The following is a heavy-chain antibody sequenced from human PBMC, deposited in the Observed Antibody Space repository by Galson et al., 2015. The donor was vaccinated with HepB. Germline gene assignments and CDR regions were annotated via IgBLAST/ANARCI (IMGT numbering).Heavy chain of an antibody. CDR3: ARDRIVVVPYYYMDV. D-gene: IGHD2-2*01. V-gene: IGHV3-74*01. Sequence: SLRLSCAASGFTFSSYWMHWVRQAPGKGLVWVSRINSDGSSTSYADSVKGRFTISRDNAKNTLYLQMNSLRAEDTAVYYCARDRIVVVPYYYMDVWGKGTTVTVSS. CDR1: GFTFSSYW. J-gene: IGHJ6*03. CDR2: INSDGSST.